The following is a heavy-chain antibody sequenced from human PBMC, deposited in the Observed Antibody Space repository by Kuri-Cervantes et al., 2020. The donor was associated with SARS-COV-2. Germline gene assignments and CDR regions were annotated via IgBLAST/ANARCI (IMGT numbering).Heavy chain of an antibody. V-gene: IGHV3-30*18. CDR2: ISYDESNK. CDR1: GFTFSSYG. J-gene: IGHJ3*02. D-gene: IGHD6-19*01. Sequence: LSLTCAASGFTFSSYGMHWVRQAPGKGLEWVAVISYDESNKYYADSVKGRFTISRDNSKNTLYLQMNSLRAEDTAVYYCAKDDSSGWRLDAFDIWGQGTMVTVSS. CDR3: AKDDSSGWRLDAFDI.